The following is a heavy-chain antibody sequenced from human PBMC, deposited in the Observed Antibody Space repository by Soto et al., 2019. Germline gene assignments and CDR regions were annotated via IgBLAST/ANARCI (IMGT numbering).Heavy chain of an antibody. CDR1: GEYISNGYY. J-gene: IGHJ5*02. CDR3: ARGPDIVVVPAPFDP. Sequence: SETLSLTCAVSGEYISNGYYWAWIRQPPGKWLEWIGSIFHSGTTYYNPSIKSRVTIAVDTSKNQFSLKLSSVTAADTAVYYCARGPDIVVVPAPFDPWGQGTLVTVSS. V-gene: IGHV4-38-2*01. D-gene: IGHD2-2*01. CDR2: IFHSGTT.